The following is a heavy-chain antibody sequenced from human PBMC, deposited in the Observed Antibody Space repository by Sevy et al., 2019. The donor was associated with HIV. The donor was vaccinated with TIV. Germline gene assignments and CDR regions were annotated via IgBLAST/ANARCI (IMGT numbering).Heavy chain of an antibody. CDR3: ARDLEFYDYGDYGPAFMPDY. CDR2: IWFDGSNT. D-gene: IGHD4-17*01. CDR1: GFTFSTYG. Sequence: GGSLRLSCAASGFTFSTYGMHWVRQAPGKGLEWVAVIWFDGSNTYYADSAKGRFTISRDITKNTLHLQMNSLRAEDTAVYYCARDLEFYDYGDYGPAFMPDYWGQGTLVTVSS. J-gene: IGHJ4*02. V-gene: IGHV3-33*01.